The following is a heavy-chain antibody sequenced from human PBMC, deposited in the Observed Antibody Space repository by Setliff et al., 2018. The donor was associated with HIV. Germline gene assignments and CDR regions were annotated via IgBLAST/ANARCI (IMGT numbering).Heavy chain of an antibody. V-gene: IGHV4-31*11. J-gene: IGHJ6*03. D-gene: IGHD1-26*01. CDR2: IYYSGST. CDR1: GGSISSDAYY. Sequence: SETLSLTCAVSGGSISSDAYYWSWIRQCPGKGLEWIGYIYYSGSTYYNPSLRSRITISVDSSKNQFSLKLSSVTAADTAVYYCARGSSTVYNYYMDVWGKGTTVTVSS. CDR3: ARGSSTVYNYYMDV.